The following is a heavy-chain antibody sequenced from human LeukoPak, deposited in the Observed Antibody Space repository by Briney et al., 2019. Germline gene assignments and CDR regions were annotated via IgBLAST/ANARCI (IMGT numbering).Heavy chain of an antibody. J-gene: IGHJ4*02. CDR1: GFTFSDYG. V-gene: IGHV3-23*01. Sequence: GGSLRLSCAAAGFTFSDYGMNWVRQAPGKGLEWVSGISGSGISTYYADSVKGRFTISRDNSKNTLYLQMNSLRVEDTAVYYCAKDLDSTNLYEGPEDFWGQGTLVTVSS. D-gene: IGHD2/OR15-2a*01. CDR2: ISGSGIST. CDR3: AKDLDSTNLYEGPEDF.